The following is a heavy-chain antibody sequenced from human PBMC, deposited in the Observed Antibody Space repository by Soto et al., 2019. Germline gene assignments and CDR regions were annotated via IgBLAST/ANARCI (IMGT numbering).Heavy chain of an antibody. J-gene: IGHJ4*02. Sequence: VGSLRLSCAASGFTFSSYGMHWVRQAPGKGLEWVAVISYDGSNKYYADSVKGRFTISRDNSKNTLYLQMNSLRAEDTAVYYCAKDRISITIFGVVPAGFDYWGQGTLVTVSS. D-gene: IGHD3-3*01. CDR1: GFTFSSYG. CDR2: ISYDGSNK. CDR3: AKDRISITIFGVVPAGFDY. V-gene: IGHV3-30*18.